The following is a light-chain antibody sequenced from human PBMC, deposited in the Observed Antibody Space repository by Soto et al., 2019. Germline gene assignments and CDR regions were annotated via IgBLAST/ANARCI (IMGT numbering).Light chain of an antibody. Sequence: DVVMTQTPLSLSVTPGQPASISCRSTQSLLHGDGETYLSWFLQKPGQPPQLLIYEVSNRFSGMPAWFSGSRSGTDLTLKISRLEAEVVGVYYCRKSSCRPPTFGGGTKVEIK. CDR3: RKSSCRPPT. CDR2: EVS. CDR1: QSLLHGDGETY. V-gene: IGKV2D-29*01. J-gene: IGKJ4*01.